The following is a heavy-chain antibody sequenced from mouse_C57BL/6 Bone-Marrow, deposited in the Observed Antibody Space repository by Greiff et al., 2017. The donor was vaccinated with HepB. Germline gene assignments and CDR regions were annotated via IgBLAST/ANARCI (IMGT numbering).Heavy chain of an antibody. CDR3: ARVYYCAGQTGFDY. Sequence: EVQLVESGAGLVQPGASLKLSCAASGFTFSDYYMYWVRQTPGKRLEWVAYISNGGGSTYYPDTVKGRFTISRDNAKTTVYLHISSLKSEDTAMYYGARVYYCAGQTGFDYWGQGTTLTVSS. CDR1: GFTFSDYY. J-gene: IGHJ2*01. CDR2: ISNGGGST. V-gene: IGHV5-12*01. D-gene: IGHD1-1*01.